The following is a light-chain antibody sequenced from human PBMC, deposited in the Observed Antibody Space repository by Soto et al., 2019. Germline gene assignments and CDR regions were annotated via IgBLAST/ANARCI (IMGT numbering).Light chain of an antibody. V-gene: IGKV3-20*01. CDR1: QSVSNDY. CDR2: GAF. Sequence: EIVLTQSPGTLSLSPGERATLSCSASQSVSNDYLAWYQQKTGQXPXRLIYGAFNRATGIPDRFTGSGSGTDFTLTISSLQPDEVATYYCQHYNSYSEAFGQGTKV. J-gene: IGKJ1*01. CDR3: QHYNSYSEA.